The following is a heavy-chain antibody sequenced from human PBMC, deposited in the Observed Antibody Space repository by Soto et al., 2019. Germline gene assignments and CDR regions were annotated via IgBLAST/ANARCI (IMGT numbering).Heavy chain of an antibody. Sequence: SVKVSCKASGGTFSSYAISWVRQAPGQGLEWMGGIIPIFGTANYAQKFQGRVAITADKSTSTAYMELSSLRSEDTAVYYCARVSSFAVDTAMGPFDYWGQGTLVTVSS. CDR3: ARVSSFAVDTAMGPFDY. V-gene: IGHV1-69*06. J-gene: IGHJ4*02. CDR2: IIPIFGTA. CDR1: GGTFSSYA. D-gene: IGHD5-18*01.